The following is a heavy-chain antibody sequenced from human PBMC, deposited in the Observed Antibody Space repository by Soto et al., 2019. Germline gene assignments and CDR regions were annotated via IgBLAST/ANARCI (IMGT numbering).Heavy chain of an antibody. CDR1: GFTFTSSA. V-gene: IGHV1-58*01. CDR2: IVVGSGNT. J-gene: IGHJ4*02. Sequence: WASVKVSCKASGFTFTSSAVQWVRQARGQRLEWIGWIVVGSGNTNYAQKFQERVTITRDMSTSTAYMELSSLRSEDTAVYYCAAMYYYDSSGYYYGDFDYWGQGNLVTVSS. CDR3: AAMYYYDSSGYYYGDFDY. D-gene: IGHD3-22*01.